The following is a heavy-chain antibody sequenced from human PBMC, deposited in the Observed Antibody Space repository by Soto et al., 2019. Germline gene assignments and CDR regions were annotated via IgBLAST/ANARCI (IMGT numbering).Heavy chain of an antibody. CDR2: ISYDGSNK. J-gene: IGHJ4*02. CDR3: AREASAYSDY. V-gene: IGHV3-30*03. CDR1: GFTFSSYG. Sequence: GGSLRLSCAASGFTFSSYGRQWVRQAPGKGLEWVASISYDGSNKYYADSVKGRFTISRDNSNNTLYLQMNSLRAEDTAVYYCAREASAYSDYWGQGTLVTVSS.